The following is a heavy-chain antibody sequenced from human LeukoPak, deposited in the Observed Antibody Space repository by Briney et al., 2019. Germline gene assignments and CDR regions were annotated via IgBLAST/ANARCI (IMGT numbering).Heavy chain of an antibody. J-gene: IGHJ5*02. CDR2: INPNSGGT. Sequence: GASVKVSCKASGYTFTGYYMHWVRQAPGQGVEWMGWINPNSGGTNYAQKFQGRVTMTRDTSISTAYMELSRLRSDDTAVYYCAREGPGPDSGTGTNWFDPWGQGTLVTVSS. V-gene: IGHV1-2*02. CDR1: GYTFTGYY. D-gene: IGHD1-14*01. CDR3: AREGPGPDSGTGTNWFDP.